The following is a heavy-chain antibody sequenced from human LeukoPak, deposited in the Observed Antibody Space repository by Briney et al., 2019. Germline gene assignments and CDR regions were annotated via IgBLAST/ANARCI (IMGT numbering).Heavy chain of an antibody. Sequence: GGSLRLSCAASGFTFSSYSMNWVRQAPGKGLEWVSSISSSSSYIYYADSVKGRFTISRDNSKNTLYLQMNSLRAEDTAVYYCAKDSEWELPDYFDYWGQGTLVTVSS. CDR2: ISSSSSYI. J-gene: IGHJ4*02. CDR3: AKDSEWELPDYFDY. CDR1: GFTFSSYS. V-gene: IGHV3-21*04. D-gene: IGHD1-26*01.